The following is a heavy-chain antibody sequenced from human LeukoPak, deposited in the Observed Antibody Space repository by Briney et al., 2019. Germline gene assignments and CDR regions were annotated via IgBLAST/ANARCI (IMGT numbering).Heavy chain of an antibody. Sequence: ASLKVSCKASGYTFTSYDINWARQATGQVLEWIEWMNPNSGNTGYAQKFQGRVTMTRNTSISTAYMELSSLRSEDTAVYYCARGLIMERWLPNIDYWGQGTLVTVSS. CDR1: GYTFTSYD. J-gene: IGHJ4*02. CDR3: ARGLIMERWLPNIDY. V-gene: IGHV1-8*01. D-gene: IGHD5-24*01. CDR2: MNPNSGNT.